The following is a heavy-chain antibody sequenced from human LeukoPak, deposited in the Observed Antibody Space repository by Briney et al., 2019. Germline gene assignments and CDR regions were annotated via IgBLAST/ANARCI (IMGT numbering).Heavy chain of an antibody. D-gene: IGHD3-22*01. V-gene: IGHV2-5*02. CDR3: ARTRSSRYYDAFDV. CDR1: GFSLSNTAVG. Sequence: SGPTLVKPTQTLTLTCTFSGFSLSNTAVGVGWIRQPPGKALEWLAVIHWDDDKRFSRSLKNRLTITKDTAKNQVVLTLNNMDPVDTGTYYCARTRSSRYYDAFDVWGQGTMVIVSS. J-gene: IGHJ3*01. CDR2: IHWDDDK.